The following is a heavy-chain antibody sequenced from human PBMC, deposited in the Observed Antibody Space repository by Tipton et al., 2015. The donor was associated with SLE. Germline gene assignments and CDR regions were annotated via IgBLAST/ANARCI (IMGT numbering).Heavy chain of an antibody. CDR1: GGSISSYY. Sequence: TLSLTCTVSGGSISSYYWSWIRQPPGKGLEWIGYIYYSGSTNYNPSLKSRVTISVDTSKNQFSLKLSSVTAADTAVYYCAGHVVGRFDYWGQGTLVTVSS. V-gene: IGHV4-59*08. D-gene: IGHD1-26*01. CDR2: IYYSGST. J-gene: IGHJ4*02. CDR3: AGHVVGRFDY.